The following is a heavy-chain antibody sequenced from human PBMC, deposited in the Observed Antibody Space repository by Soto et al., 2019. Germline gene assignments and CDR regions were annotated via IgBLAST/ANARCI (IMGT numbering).Heavy chain of an antibody. CDR3: ARERGGYGLFDS. CDR2: IYPSGMP. Sequence: SETLSLTCTVSGGSISNAAYSWSWIRQPPGKGLEWIGYIYPSGMPFYNPSLRSRVTISIDRSNDQFSLNLRSVTAADTAVYYCARERGGYGLFDSWGQGTLVTVSS. V-gene: IGHV4-30-2*01. J-gene: IGHJ4*02. D-gene: IGHD5-18*01. CDR1: GGSISNAAYS.